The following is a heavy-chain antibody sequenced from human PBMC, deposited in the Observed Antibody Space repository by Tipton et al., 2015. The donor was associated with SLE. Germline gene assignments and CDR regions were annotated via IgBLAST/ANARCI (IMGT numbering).Heavy chain of an antibody. CDR1: GASISSYY. V-gene: IGHV4-59*12. J-gene: IGHJ4*02. CDR3: AREPRSSYHDD. Sequence: TLSLTCTVSGASISSYYWSWIRQPPGKGLEWIGYIYYSGSTIHNPSLKSRVTMSVDTSKNQFSLKLSSVTAADTAVYYCAREPRSSYHDDWGQGTMVIVSS. D-gene: IGHD3-3*01. CDR2: IYYSGST.